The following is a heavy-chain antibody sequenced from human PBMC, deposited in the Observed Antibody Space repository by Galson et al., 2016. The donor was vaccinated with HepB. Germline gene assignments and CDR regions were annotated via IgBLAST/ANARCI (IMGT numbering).Heavy chain of an antibody. CDR3: ARYKRYYHGSGRVNYYYIMDV. J-gene: IGHJ6*02. D-gene: IGHD3-10*01. CDR1: GGSFSDHY. V-gene: IGHV4-34*01. CDR2: INHGGST. Sequence: ETLSLTCAVYGGSFSDHYWNWIRQPPGKGLEWIGGINHGGSTNYNPSLKSRVTMTVDTSKNEFSLKLNSVTAADTAVYYCARYKRYYHGSGRVNYYYIMDVWGQGTTVIVSS.